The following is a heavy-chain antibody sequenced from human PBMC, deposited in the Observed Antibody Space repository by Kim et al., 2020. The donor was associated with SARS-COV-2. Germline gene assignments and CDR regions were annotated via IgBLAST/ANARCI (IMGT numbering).Heavy chain of an antibody. J-gene: IGHJ4*02. D-gene: IGHD3-10*01. Sequence: KGRFTISRDNTKNTLYLQMNSLRAEDTAVYYCAKAGSITMVQGVITYFDYWGQGTLVTVSS. CDR3: AKAGSITMVQGVITYFDY. V-gene: IGHV3-23*01.